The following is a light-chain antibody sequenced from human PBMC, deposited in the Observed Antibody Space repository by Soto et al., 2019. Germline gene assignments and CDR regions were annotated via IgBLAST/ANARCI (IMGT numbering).Light chain of an antibody. V-gene: IGLV2-14*01. CDR3: VSYTTSASYV. J-gene: IGLJ1*01. Sequence: QSVLTQPASVSGSPGQSITISCTGTSSDVGNYIFVSWYRQHPGKAPKLMIYDINNRPSGVSNRFSGSTSGNTASLTISGLQAEDEADYYCVSYTTSASYVFGTGTKVTVL. CDR2: DIN. CDR1: SSDVGNYIF.